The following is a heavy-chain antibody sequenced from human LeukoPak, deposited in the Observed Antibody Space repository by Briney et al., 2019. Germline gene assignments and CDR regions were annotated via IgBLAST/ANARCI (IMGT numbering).Heavy chain of an antibody. CDR1: GYTFTGYY. D-gene: IGHD3-10*01. CDR3: ARDLKLLWFGESRGPFDY. V-gene: IGHV1-2*02. Sequence: ASVEVSCKASGYTFTGYYMHWVRQAPGQGLEWMGWINPNSGGTNYAQKFQGRVTMTRDTSISTAYMELSRLRSDDTAVYYCARDLKLLWFGESRGPFDYWGQGTLVTVSS. CDR2: INPNSGGT. J-gene: IGHJ4*02.